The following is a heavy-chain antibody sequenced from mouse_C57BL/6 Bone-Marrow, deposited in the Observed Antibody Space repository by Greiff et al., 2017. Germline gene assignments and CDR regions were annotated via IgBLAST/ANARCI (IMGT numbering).Heavy chain of an antibody. Sequence: EVQLQQSGPELVKPGASVKMSCKASGYTFTDYNMHWVKQSHGKSLEWIGYINPNNGGTSYNQKFKGKATLTVNKSSSTAYMELRSLTSEDSAVYYCAKDDGYYVWFAYWGQGTLVTVSA. CDR2: INPNNGGT. CDR3: AKDDGYYVWFAY. J-gene: IGHJ3*01. D-gene: IGHD2-3*01. V-gene: IGHV1-22*01. CDR1: GYTFTDYN.